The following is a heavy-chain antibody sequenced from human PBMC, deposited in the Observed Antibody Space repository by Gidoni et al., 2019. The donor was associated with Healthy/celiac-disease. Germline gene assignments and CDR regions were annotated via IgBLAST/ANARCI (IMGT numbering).Heavy chain of an antibody. V-gene: IGHV1-8*01. CDR2: MNPNSGNT. CDR1: GYTFTSYD. D-gene: IGHD3-3*01. Sequence: QVQLVQSGAEVKKPGASVKVSCKASGYTFTSYDINWVRQATGQGLEWMGWMNPNSGNTGYAQKFQGRVTMTRNTSISTAYMELSSLRSEDTAVYYCATYMGPRWYDFWSGYHNGGGMDVWGQGTTVTVSS. J-gene: IGHJ6*02. CDR3: ATYMGPRWYDFWSGYHNGGGMDV.